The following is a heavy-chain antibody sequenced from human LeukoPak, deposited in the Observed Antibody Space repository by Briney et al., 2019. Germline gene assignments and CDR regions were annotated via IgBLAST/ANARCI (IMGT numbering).Heavy chain of an antibody. D-gene: IGHD5-18*01. J-gene: IGHJ3*02. CDR1: GFTFSTYA. V-gene: IGHV3-30*04. CDR2: ISYDGSSK. Sequence: GGSLRLSCAASGFTFSTYAMHWVRQAPGKGLEWVAVISYDGSSKYYADSVKGRFTISRDNSKNTLYLQMNSLRAEDTAVYYCARARSSYGYGDAFDIRGQGTMVTVSS. CDR3: ARARSSYGYGDAFDI.